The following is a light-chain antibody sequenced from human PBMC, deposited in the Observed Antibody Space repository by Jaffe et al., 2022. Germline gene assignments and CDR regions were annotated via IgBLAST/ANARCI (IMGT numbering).Light chain of an antibody. CDR1: SSDVGSYNL. J-gene: IGLJ3*02. Sequence: QSALTQPASVSGSPGQSITISCTGTSSDVGSYNLVSWYQQHPGKAPKLMIYEGSKRPSGVSNRFSGSKSGNTASLTISGLQAEDEADYYCCSYAGSPLVFGGGTKLTVL. V-gene: IGLV2-23*01. CDR2: EGS. CDR3: CSYAGSPLV.